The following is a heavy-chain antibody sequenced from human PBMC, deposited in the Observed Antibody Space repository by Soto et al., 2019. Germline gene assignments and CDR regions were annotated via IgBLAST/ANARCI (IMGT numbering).Heavy chain of an antibody. Sequence: SGPTLVNPTQTLTLTCTFSGFSITGNGEGVGWIRQPPGKALEWLALIYWADDKRYSPSLRNRLTITLDNSKDQVILTMTDMGPADTATYYCAHGYVQLLATFHYFDSWGQGTRVTVSS. CDR2: IYWADDK. CDR1: GFSITGNGEG. CDR3: AHGYVQLLATFHYFDS. J-gene: IGHJ4*02. D-gene: IGHD2-2*01. V-gene: IGHV2-5*02.